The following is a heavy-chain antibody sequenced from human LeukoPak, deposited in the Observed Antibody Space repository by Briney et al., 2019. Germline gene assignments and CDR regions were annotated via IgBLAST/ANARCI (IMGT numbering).Heavy chain of an antibody. D-gene: IGHD3-10*01. CDR2: IYSGGST. J-gene: IGHJ5*02. V-gene: IGHV3-53*01. CDR3: ARDAEYYGSGGENWFDP. CDR1: GFTVSSNY. Sequence: GGSLRLSCAASGFTVSSNYMSWVRQAPGKGLEWVSVIYSGGSTYYADSVKGRFTISRDNSKNTLYLQMNSLRAEDTAVYYCARDAEYYGSGGENWFDPWGQGTLVTVSS.